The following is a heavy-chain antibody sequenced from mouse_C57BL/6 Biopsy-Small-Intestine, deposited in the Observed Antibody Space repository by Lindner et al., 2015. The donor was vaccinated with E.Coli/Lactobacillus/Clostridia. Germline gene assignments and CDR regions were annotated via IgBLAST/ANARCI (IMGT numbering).Heavy chain of an antibody. CDR3: VGQFAY. J-gene: IGHJ3*01. CDR1: GFTFNTYG. Sequence: VQLQESGGRLVQPQGSLKLSCAASGFTFNTYGMYWLRQAPGKGLEWVARIRTKRNNYATYYADSVKDRFTISRDDSQSMLYLQMNNLKTEDTATYYCVGQFAYWGQGTLVTVSA. CDR2: IRTKRNNYAT. V-gene: IGHV10-1*02.